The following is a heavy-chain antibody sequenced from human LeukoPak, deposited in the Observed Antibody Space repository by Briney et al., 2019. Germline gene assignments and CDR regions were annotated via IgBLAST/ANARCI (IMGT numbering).Heavy chain of an antibody. J-gene: IGHJ4*02. V-gene: IGHV3-7*01. CDR1: GFTFSTYW. CDR3: ARGLVTSGCLDY. CDR2: INQGGSET. Sequence: GGSLRLSCAASGFTFSTYWMSWVRQAPGKGLEWVANINQGGSETYYVDSVKGRFTISRANARHSLYLQMNSLRAEDTAVYYCARGLVTSGCLDYWGQGTLVTVSS. D-gene: IGHD6-19*01.